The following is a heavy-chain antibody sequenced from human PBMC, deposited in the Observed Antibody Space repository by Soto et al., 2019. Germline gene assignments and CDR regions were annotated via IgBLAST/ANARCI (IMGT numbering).Heavy chain of an antibody. CDR3: ASGDFTTVVTPMWFDP. V-gene: IGHV1-69*12. J-gene: IGHJ5*02. CDR1: GGTFSSYA. D-gene: IGHD4-17*01. CDR2: IIPIFDTA. Sequence: QVQLVQSGAEVKKPGSSVKVSCKASGGTFSSYAISWVRQAPGQGLEWMGGIIPIFDTANYAQKFQGRVTITADESTSTAYMELSSLRSEDTAVSYCASGDFTTVVTPMWFDPWGQGTLVTVSS.